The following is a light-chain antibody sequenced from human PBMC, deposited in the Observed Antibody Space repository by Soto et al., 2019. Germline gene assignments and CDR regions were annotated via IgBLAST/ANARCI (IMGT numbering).Light chain of an antibody. Sequence: DIVMTQSPATLSPSPGERAALSCRASQGINSELAWYQQKPGQPPRLLIYGASTRATGVSARFTGSESGSDFTLTISGLQSEDFAAYYCQQGNNWPLTFGEGTRLEI. CDR1: QGINSE. CDR2: GAS. J-gene: IGKJ2*01. CDR3: QQGNNWPLT. V-gene: IGKV3-15*01.